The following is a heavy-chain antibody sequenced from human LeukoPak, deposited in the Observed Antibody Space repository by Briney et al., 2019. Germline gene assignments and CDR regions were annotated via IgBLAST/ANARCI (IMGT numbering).Heavy chain of an antibody. D-gene: IGHD1-14*01. J-gene: IGHJ6*03. Sequence: PSETLSLTCAVYGGSFSGYYWSWIRQPPGKGLEWIGEINHSGGTNYNPSPKSRVTISVDTSKNQFSLKLSSVTAADTAVYYCARRYRDYYYYYMDVWGKGTTVTVSS. CDR1: GGSFSGYY. CDR3: ARRYRDYYYYYMDV. CDR2: INHSGGT. V-gene: IGHV4-34*01.